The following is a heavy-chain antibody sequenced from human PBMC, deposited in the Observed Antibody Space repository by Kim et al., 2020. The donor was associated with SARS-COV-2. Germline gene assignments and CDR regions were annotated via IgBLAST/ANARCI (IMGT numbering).Heavy chain of an antibody. D-gene: IGHD3-22*01. J-gene: IGHJ1*01. CDR2: ISYDGSNK. V-gene: IGHV3-30*04. CDR3: ARAKTPTASNYDSSGYYYVGYFQH. CDR1: GFTFSSYA. Sequence: GGSLRLSCAASGFTFSSYAMHWVRQAPGKGLEWVAVISYDGSNKYYADSVKGRFTISRDNSKNTLYLQMNSLRAEDTAVYYCARAKTPTASNYDSSGYYYVGYFQHWGQGTLVTVSS.